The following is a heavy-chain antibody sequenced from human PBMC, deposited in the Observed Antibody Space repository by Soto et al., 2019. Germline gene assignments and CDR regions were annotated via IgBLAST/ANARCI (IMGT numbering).Heavy chain of an antibody. D-gene: IGHD4-4*01. J-gene: IGHJ3*02. CDR1: GFTFSSYA. CDR2: ISGSGGST. Sequence: GGSLRLSCAASGFTFSSYAMSWVRQAPGKGLEWVSAISGSGGSTYYADSVKGRFTISRDNSKNTLYLQMNSLRAEDTAVYYCAKDRIYSNYVLMSFDIWGQGTMVTVSS. CDR3: AKDRIYSNYVLMSFDI. V-gene: IGHV3-23*01.